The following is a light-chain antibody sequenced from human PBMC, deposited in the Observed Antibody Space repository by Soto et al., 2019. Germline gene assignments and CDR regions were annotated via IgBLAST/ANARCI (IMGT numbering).Light chain of an antibody. CDR2: DAS. V-gene: IGKV1-33*01. Sequence: DIAMTQNTSSLSASVGDRVTITCQASQDIRNFLNWYQQKPGKAPKLLVSDASSLEAGVPQRFSGSAFGTDFTLAISSLQAEDVVPYCCQQYFYLSHTFGQGRSLAI. CDR1: QDIRNF. J-gene: IGKJ5*01. CDR3: QQYFYLSHT.